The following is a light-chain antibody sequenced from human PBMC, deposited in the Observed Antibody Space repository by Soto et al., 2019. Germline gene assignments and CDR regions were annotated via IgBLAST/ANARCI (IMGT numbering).Light chain of an antibody. CDR2: DAS. J-gene: IGKJ5*01. V-gene: IGKV3-11*01. Sequence: EVVLTQSPATLSLSPGERATLSCGASQSVGTYLVWYQQRYGQPPSLLIYDASNRATDVPVRFSGSGSGTDFTLTISSLEPEDVAVYYCQQRNSWPLTFGQGTRLEIK. CDR1: QSVGTY. CDR3: QQRNSWPLT.